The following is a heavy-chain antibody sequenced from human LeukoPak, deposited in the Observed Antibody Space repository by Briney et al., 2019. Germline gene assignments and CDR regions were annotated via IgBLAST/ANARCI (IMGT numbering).Heavy chain of an antibody. D-gene: IGHD6-13*01. V-gene: IGHV4-59*08. CDR3: ARHLDSSSQIDY. CDR2: IYYSGST. Sequence: SETLSLTCTVSGGSISSYYRSWIRQPPGKGLEWIGYIYYSGSTNYNPSLKSRVTISVDTSKNQFSLKLSSVTAADTAVYYCARHLDSSSQIDYWGQGTLVTVSS. J-gene: IGHJ4*02. CDR1: GGSISSYY.